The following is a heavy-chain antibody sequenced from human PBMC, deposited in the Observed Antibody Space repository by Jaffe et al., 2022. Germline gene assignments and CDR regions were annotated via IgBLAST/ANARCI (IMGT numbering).Heavy chain of an antibody. CDR1: GFTFSSYS. CDR2: ISSSSSTI. CDR3: AGPFHDYGVSAFDI. V-gene: IGHV3-48*01. Sequence: EVQLVESGGGLVQPGGSLRLSCAASGFTFSSYSMNWVRQAPGKGLEWVSYISSSSSTIYYADSVKGRFTISRDNAKNSLYLQMNSLRAEDTAVYYCAGPFHDYGVSAFDIWGQGTMVTVSS. J-gene: IGHJ3*02. D-gene: IGHD4-17*01.